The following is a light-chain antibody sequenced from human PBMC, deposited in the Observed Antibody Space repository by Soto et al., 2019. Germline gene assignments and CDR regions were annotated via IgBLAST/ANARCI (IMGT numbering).Light chain of an antibody. CDR3: AAWDDRLNGVV. CDR1: SSNIGGNS. V-gene: IGLV1-44*01. Sequence: QAVVTQPPSASGTPGQRVTMSCSGSSSNIGGNSVNWYQQLPGTAPKLLIYSNNHRPSGVPDRFSASKSGSSASLAISGLPSEDEADYYCAAWDDRLNGVVFGGGTKLTVL. J-gene: IGLJ3*02. CDR2: SNN.